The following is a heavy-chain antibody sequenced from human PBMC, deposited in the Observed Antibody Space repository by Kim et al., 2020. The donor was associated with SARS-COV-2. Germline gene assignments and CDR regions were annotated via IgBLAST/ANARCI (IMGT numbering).Heavy chain of an antibody. CDR2: K. V-gene: IGHV3-30*01. D-gene: IGHD2-15*01. CDR3: ARGSSYYYMDV. J-gene: IGHJ6*03. Sequence: KYYADSVKGRFTISGDNSKNTLYLQMNSLRAEDTAVYYCARGSSYYYMDVWGKGTTVTVSS.